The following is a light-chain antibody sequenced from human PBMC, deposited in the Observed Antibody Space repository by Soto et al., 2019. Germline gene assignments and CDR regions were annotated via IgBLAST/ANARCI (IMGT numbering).Light chain of an antibody. V-gene: IGKV1-13*02. CDR1: QGITTA. CDR2: VAS. Sequence: AIQLTQSPSSLSASVGDTVTITCRASQGITTALAWYQQKPGKAPHLMLSVASSLETGVPSRFSGSGSGTDFTLTITSLQPEDFATYYCQQFNSYPITFGQGTRLEIK. CDR3: QQFNSYPIT. J-gene: IGKJ5*01.